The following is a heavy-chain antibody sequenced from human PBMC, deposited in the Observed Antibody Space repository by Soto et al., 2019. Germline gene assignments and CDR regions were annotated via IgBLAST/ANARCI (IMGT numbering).Heavy chain of an antibody. CDR2: TYYRSKWYN. Sequence: AQTVSVTCAISGHAVSSDGAAGNWIRQSASRGREWLGRTYYRSKWYNDYAVSVKSRITINPDTSKNQFSLKLNSGTHEDTAVYYCARDPALYSYGDYYYYGMDV. CDR3: ARDPALYSYGDYYYYGMDV. D-gene: IGHD5-18*01. V-gene: IGHV6-1*01. J-gene: IGHJ6*01. CDR1: GHAVSSDGAA.